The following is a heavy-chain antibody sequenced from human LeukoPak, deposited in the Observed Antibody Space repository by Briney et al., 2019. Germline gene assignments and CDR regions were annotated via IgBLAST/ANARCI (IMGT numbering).Heavy chain of an antibody. Sequence: PGGSLRLSCAASGFTFSSYAMSLVRQAPGKGLEWVSAISGSGGSTYYADSVKGRFTISRDNSKNTLYLQMNSLRAEDTAVYYCAKDTERFLEWLLSVFDYWGQGTLVTVSS. CDR3: AKDTERFLEWLLSVFDY. V-gene: IGHV3-23*01. D-gene: IGHD3-3*01. J-gene: IGHJ4*02. CDR1: GFTFSSYA. CDR2: ISGSGGST.